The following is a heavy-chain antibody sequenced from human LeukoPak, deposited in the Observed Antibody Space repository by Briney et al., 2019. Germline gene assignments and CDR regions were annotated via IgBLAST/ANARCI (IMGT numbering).Heavy chain of an antibody. CDR3: ARHPLFGSGSYLAPSYGMDV. CDR2: IYYSGST. Sequence: KTSESLSLTCTVSGGSISSYYWSWIRQPPGKGLEWIGYIYYSGSTNYSPSLKSRVTISVDTSKNQFSLKLSSVTAADTAAYYCARHPLFGSGSYLAPSYGMDVWGQGTTVTVSS. J-gene: IGHJ6*02. D-gene: IGHD3-10*01. CDR1: GGSISSYY. V-gene: IGHV4-59*08.